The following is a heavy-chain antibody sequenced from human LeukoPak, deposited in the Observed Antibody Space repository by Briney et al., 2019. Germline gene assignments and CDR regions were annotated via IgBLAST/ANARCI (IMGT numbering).Heavy chain of an antibody. Sequence: PGGSLRLSCAASGFTFSRYGMHWVRQAPGKGLEWVTAISYDGSNKYYADSVKGRFTISRDNSKSTVYLQMNSLRDEDTAVYYCARPKMAVVTPLDYWGQGTLVTVSS. CDR1: GFTFSRYG. CDR2: ISYDGSNK. CDR3: ARPKMAVVTPLDY. J-gene: IGHJ4*02. V-gene: IGHV3-30*04. D-gene: IGHD4-23*01.